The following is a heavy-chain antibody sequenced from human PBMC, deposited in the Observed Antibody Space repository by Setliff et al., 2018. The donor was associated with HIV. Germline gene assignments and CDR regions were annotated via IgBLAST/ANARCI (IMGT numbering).Heavy chain of an antibody. CDR2: INHDRTT. Sequence: PSETLSLTCAVYGGSFSGYYWSWIRQPPGKGLEWIGEINHDRTTNYNPSLKSRVTISVDTSKNQFSLKLSSVTAADTAVYYCARHRDGGTYPLDYWGQGTLVTVSS. J-gene: IGHJ4*02. V-gene: IGHV4-34*01. CDR1: GGSFSGYY. D-gene: IGHD1-26*01. CDR3: ARHRDGGTYPLDY.